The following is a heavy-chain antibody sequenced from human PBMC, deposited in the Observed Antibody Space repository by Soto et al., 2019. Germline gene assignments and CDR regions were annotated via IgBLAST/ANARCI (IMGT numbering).Heavy chain of an antibody. D-gene: IGHD2-21*02. J-gene: IGHJ4*01. CDR3: TKVVTGGYWDY. CDR1: GFTFRSYA. V-gene: IGHV3-23*01. CDR2: IGSGGDST. Sequence: GGSLRLSCAASGFTFRSYAMSWVRQAPGKGLEWVSAIGSGGDSTYYADSVKGRFTISRDNSKNTLYLQMNSLRVEDTAVYYCTKVVTGGYWDYWGHGTLVTVSS.